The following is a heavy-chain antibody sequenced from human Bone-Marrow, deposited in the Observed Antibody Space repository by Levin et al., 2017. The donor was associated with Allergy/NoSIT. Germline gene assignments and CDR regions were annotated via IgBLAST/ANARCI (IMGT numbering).Heavy chain of an antibody. CDR2: ISSSSGSI. CDR3: ARGNYGGKSGDF. CDR1: GFTFSGYS. J-gene: IGHJ4*02. D-gene: IGHD4-23*01. V-gene: IGHV3-48*02. Sequence: GESLKISCAASGFTFSGYSMNWVRQAPGKGLEWVSHISSSSGSIYYADSVKGRFTISRDNAKNSLYLQMNSLRDEDTAVYYCARGNYGGKSGDFWGQGTLVTVSS.